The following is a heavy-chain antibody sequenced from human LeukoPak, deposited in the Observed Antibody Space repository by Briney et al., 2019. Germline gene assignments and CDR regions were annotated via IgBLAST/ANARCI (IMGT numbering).Heavy chain of an antibody. CDR1: GFTFSNYA. D-gene: IGHD4-23*01. V-gene: IGHV3-21*01. J-gene: IGHJ4*02. CDR3: ARGRYGGGNSEGGFGY. CDR2: IISTSSYI. Sequence: GGSLRLSCAASGFTFSNYAMSWVRQAPGKGLEWVSSIISTSSYIYYADSVKGRFPISRDNAKNSLYLQMNSLRAEDTAVYYCARGRYGGGNSEGGFGYWGQGTLVTVSS.